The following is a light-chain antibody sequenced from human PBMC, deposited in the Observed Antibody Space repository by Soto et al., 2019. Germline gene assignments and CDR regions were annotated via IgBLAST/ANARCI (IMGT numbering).Light chain of an antibody. CDR1: HSVSSNY. V-gene: IGKV3-20*01. CDR2: GIS. J-gene: IGKJ1*01. Sequence: EVVLTQSPGTLSLSPGDRATLSCSASHSVSSNYFAWYQQKPGQTPSLLIYGISIRATGIPDRFSASGSGTDFTLTISRLEPEDFAVYYCEQYGSSPRTFGQGTKVDIK. CDR3: EQYGSSPRT.